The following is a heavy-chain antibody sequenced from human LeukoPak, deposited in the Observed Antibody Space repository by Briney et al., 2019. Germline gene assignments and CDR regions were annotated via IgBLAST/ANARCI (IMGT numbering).Heavy chain of an antibody. J-gene: IGHJ4*02. CDR3: AKARVGATTVFDY. Sequence: PGGSLRLSCAASGFTLSSSAMNWVRQAPGKGLEWVSAISGSGGSTYYADSVKGRFTISRDNSKNTLYLQMNSLRAEDTAVYYCAKARVGATTVFDYWGQGTLVTVSS. D-gene: IGHD1-26*01. V-gene: IGHV3-23*01. CDR1: GFTLSSSA. CDR2: ISGSGGST.